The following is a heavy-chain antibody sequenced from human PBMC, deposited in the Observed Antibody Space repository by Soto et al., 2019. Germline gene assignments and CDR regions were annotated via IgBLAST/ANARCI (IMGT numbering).Heavy chain of an antibody. J-gene: IGHJ4*02. Sequence: XSLAWSAFILIVYNYCIGWARQEQGEGRGWVSAIRGGGSTTFYADSVKGRCNISRDNSKNTIYLQLNSLRDEDKAANQCMDSRDVYNRDWGQGTLVTVSS. D-gene: IGHD1-1*01. CDR1: ILIVYNYC. V-gene: IGHV3-23*01. CDR2: IRGGGSTT. CDR3: MDSRDVYNRD.